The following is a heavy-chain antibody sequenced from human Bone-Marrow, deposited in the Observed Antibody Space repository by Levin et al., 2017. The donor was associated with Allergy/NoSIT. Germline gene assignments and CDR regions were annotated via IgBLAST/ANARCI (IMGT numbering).Heavy chain of an antibody. D-gene: IGHD4-17*01. CDR1: GYTFTSYD. CDR2: MNPNSGYT. Sequence: GESLKISCKASGYTFTSYDINWVRQATGQGLEWMGWMNPNSGYTGYAQKFQGRVTMTRDTSISTAYMELTSLRSEDTAVYYCARTYGDLDYWGQGTLVTVSS. V-gene: IGHV1-8*01. CDR3: ARTYGDLDY. J-gene: IGHJ4*02.